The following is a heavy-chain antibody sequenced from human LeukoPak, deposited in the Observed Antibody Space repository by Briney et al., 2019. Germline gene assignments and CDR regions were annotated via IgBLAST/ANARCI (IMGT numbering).Heavy chain of an antibody. V-gene: IGHV4-39*07. Sequence: SETLSLTCTVSGGSISNSSYYWGWIRQPPGKGLEWIGSMYYSGSTYYNPSLKSRATISVDTSKNQFSLKLSSVTAADTAVYYCARGRWELLRWGQGTLVTVSS. CDR2: MYYSGST. J-gene: IGHJ4*02. CDR1: GGSISNSSYY. D-gene: IGHD1-26*01. CDR3: ARGRWELLR.